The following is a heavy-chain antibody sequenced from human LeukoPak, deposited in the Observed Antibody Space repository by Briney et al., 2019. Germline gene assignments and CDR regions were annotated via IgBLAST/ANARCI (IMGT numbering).Heavy chain of an antibody. CDR2: FSYSGST. J-gene: IGHJ4*02. D-gene: IGHD1-7*01. V-gene: IGHV4-59*08. Sequence: SETLSLTCTVSGGSISSYYWSWIRQPPGKRLEWIGYFSYSGSTNYNPSLKSRVTISVDTSKNQFSLKLSSVTAADTAVYYCARQRETGHPTTLDYWGQGTLVTVSS. CDR3: ARQRETGHPTTLDY. CDR1: GGSISSYY.